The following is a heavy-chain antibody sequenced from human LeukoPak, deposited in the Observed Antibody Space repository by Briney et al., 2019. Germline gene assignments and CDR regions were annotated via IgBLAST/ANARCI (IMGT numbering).Heavy chain of an antibody. CDR1: GFTFSSYW. Sequence: GGSLRLSCAASGFTFSSYWMSWVRQAPGKGLEWVAVTSSDGRLKYYADSVKGRFTISRDNSKNTLYLQMNSLRAEDTAIYYCASSGSYYFPFDYWGQGTLVTVSS. V-gene: IGHV3-30*03. CDR3: ASSGSYYFPFDY. J-gene: IGHJ4*02. D-gene: IGHD3-10*01. CDR2: TSSDGRLK.